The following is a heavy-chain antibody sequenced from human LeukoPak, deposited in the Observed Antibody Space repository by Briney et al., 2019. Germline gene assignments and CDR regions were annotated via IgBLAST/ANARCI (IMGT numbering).Heavy chain of an antibody. J-gene: IGHJ4*02. CDR2: ISASSSTT. D-gene: IGHD2-21*02. CDR1: GFTFSGYS. Sequence: GGSLRLSCAASGFTFSGYSMNWVRQAPGKGLEWVSYISASSSTTYYADSVKGRFTIARDNSKDTLYLQMSSLRAEDTAVYYCAKRDRPCSGDCSAPYYFDYWGQGTLVTVSS. CDR3: AKRDRPCSGDCSAPYYFDY. V-gene: IGHV3-48*01.